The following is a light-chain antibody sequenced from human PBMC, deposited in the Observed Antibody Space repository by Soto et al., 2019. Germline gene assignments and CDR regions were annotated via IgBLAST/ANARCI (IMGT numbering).Light chain of an antibody. J-gene: IGLJ3*02. CDR3: CSYAGSSTWV. CDR1: SSDVGSYNL. CDR2: EGS. Sequence: QSALTQTASVSGSPGQSITISCTGTSSDVGSYNLVSWYQQHPGKAPKLMIYEGSKRPSGVSNRFSGSKSGITASLTSSGLQSEDEADYYCCSYAGSSTWVFGGGTKLTVL. V-gene: IGLV2-23*01.